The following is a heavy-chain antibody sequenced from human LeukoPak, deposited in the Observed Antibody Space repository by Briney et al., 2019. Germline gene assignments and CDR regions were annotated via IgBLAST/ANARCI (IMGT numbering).Heavy chain of an antibody. CDR3: ARDADGFNGYYYWYYMGV. CDR2: IYTSGRT. V-gene: IGHV4-61*02. D-gene: IGHD5-24*01. Sequence: PSETLSLTCTVSGASVSSGSYYWNWLRQPAGRGLEWIGRIYTSGRTDYNPSLKGRVTVSLDTSKNQFSLKLTSMTAADTAVYYCARDADGFNGYYYWYYMGVWGKGTTVTVSS. J-gene: IGHJ6*03. CDR1: GASVSSGSYY.